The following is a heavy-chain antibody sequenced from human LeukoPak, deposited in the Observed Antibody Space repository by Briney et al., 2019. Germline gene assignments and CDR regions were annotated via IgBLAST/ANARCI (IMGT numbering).Heavy chain of an antibody. J-gene: IGHJ6*02. V-gene: IGHV4-39*07. D-gene: IGHD3-22*01. CDR1: GASVSSGSYY. CDR2: INHSGST. CDR3: AREKIVVVIRIGYYYGMDV. Sequence: RSSETLSLTCNVSGASVSSGSYYWSWIRQPPGKGLEWIGEINHSGSTNYNPSLKSRVTISVDTSKNQFSLKLSSVTAADTAVYYCAREKIVVVIRIGYYYGMDVWGQGTTVTVSS.